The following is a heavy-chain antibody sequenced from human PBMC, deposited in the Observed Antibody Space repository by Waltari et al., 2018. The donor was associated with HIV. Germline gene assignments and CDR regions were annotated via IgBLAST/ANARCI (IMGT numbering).Heavy chain of an antibody. D-gene: IGHD3-3*01. CDR3: ARETITIFGVVIPRYGMDV. CDR1: GGSISSGGYY. J-gene: IGHJ6*02. V-gene: IGHV4-31*03. Sequence: QVQLQESGPGLVKPSQTLSLTCTVSGGSISSGGYYWSWIRQHPGKCLEWIGYIYYSGSTYYHPSLKSRVTISVDTSKNQFSLKLSSVTAADTAVYYCARETITIFGVVIPRYGMDVWGQGTTVTVSS. CDR2: IYYSGST.